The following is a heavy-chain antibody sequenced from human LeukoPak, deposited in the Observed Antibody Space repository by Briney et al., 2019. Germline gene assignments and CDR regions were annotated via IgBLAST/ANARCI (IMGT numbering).Heavy chain of an antibody. J-gene: IGHJ4*02. Sequence: PGGSLRLSCAASGFTFSSYAMSWVRQAPGKGLEWVSVISNSGGSTYYADSEKGRFTISRDNSKNTLYLQMNSLRAEDTAVYYCARILLIDYDSSGYSDYWGQGTLVTVSS. V-gene: IGHV3-23*01. CDR1: GFTFSSYA. CDR2: ISNSGGST. D-gene: IGHD3-22*01. CDR3: ARILLIDYDSSGYSDY.